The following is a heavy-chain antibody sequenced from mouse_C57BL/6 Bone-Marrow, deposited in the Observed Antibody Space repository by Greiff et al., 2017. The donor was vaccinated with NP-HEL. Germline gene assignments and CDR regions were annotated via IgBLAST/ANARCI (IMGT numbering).Heavy chain of an antibody. J-gene: IGHJ3*01. V-gene: IGHV1-64*01. Sequence: QVQLKQSGAELVKPGASVKLSCKASGYTFTSYWMHWVKQRPGQGLEWIGMIHPNSGSTNYNEKFKSKATLTVDKSSITAYLQLSSLTSEDSAVYYCARRLLWYPFAYWGQGTLVTVSA. CDR3: ARRLLWYPFAY. CDR1: GYTFTSYW. CDR2: IHPNSGST. D-gene: IGHD2-10*01.